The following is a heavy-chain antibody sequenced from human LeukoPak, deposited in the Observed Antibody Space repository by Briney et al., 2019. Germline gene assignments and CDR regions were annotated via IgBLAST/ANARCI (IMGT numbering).Heavy chain of an antibody. D-gene: IGHD2-2*01. Sequence: ASVKVSCKASGYTFTGYYMHWVRQAPGQGLEWMGRINPNSGGTNYAQKFQGRVTMTRDTSISTAYMELSRLRSDDTAVYYCASSGSMCSSTSCYIYYYYYYGMDVWGQGTTVTVSS. V-gene: IGHV1-2*06. CDR3: ASSGSMCSSTSCYIYYYYYYGMDV. J-gene: IGHJ6*02. CDR2: INPNSGGT. CDR1: GYTFTGYY.